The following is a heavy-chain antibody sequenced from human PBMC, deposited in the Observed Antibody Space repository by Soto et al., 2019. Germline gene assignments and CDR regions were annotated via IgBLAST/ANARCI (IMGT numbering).Heavy chain of an antibody. V-gene: IGHV3-53*02. CDR3: ARVGYSSTGKDY. CDR1: GFTVSSNY. CDR2: IYSGGST. J-gene: IGHJ4*02. Sequence: EVQLVETGGGLIQPGGSLRLSCAASGFTVSSNYMSWVRQAPGKGLEWVSVIYSGGSTYYADSVKGRFTIYRDNSKNTLYLQMNSLRAEDTAVYYCARVGYSSTGKDYWGQGTLVTVSS. D-gene: IGHD6-13*01.